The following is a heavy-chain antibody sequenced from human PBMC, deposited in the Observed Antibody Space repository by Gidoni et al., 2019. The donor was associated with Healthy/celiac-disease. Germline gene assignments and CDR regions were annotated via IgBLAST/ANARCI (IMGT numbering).Heavy chain of an antibody. CDR3: ARRRSSGGYCSGGSCYGSFDY. CDR1: GYSFTSYW. D-gene: IGHD2-15*01. CDR2: SYPGDSDT. Sequence: EVQLVQSGAEVKKPGESLKISCKGSGYSFTSYWIGWVRQMPGKGLEWMGISYPGDSDTRYSPSFQGQVTISADKSISTAYLQWSSLKASDTAMYYCARRRSSGGYCSGGSCYGSFDYWGQGTLVTVSS. V-gene: IGHV5-51*01. J-gene: IGHJ4*02.